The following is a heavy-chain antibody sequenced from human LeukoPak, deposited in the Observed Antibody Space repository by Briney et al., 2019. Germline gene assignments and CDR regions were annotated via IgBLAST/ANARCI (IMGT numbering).Heavy chain of an antibody. Sequence: SETLSLTCAVYGGSFSGYYWSWIRQPPGKGLEWIGEINHSGSTNYNPSLKSRVTISVDTSKNQFSLKLSSVTAADTAVYYCARRRLALPFDYWGQGTLVAVSS. J-gene: IGHJ4*02. CDR1: GGSFSGYY. CDR3: ARRRLALPFDY. CDR2: INHSGST. V-gene: IGHV4-34*01. D-gene: IGHD4-11*01.